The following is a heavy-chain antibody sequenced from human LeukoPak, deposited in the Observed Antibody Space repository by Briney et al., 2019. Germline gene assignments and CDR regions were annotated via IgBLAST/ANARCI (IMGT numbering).Heavy chain of an antibody. D-gene: IGHD3-16*02. V-gene: IGHV3-73*01. CDR1: GFTFSGSA. J-gene: IGHJ4*02. CDR3: TRHYDDYVWRRYRYGYDY. Sequence: PGGSLRLSCAASGFTFSGSAMHWVRQASGKGLEWVGRIRSKANSYATAYAASVKGRFTISRDDSRNTAYLQMNSLKTEDTAVYYCTRHYDDYVWRRYRYGYDYWGQGTLVTVSS. CDR2: IRSKANSYAT.